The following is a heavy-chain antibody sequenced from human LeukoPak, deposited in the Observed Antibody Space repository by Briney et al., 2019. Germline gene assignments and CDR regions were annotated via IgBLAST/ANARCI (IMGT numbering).Heavy chain of an antibody. CDR3: ARDQKGGGWSNCDF. Sequence: GGSLRLSCAASGFTFSTYGFHWVRQLPGKGLEYVSGISFDGRNTHYADSVKGRFTISRDNSKNTLFLQMGSLRGDDMAVYYCARDQKGGGWSNCDFWGQGTLVTVSS. CDR1: GFTFSTYG. J-gene: IGHJ4*02. V-gene: IGHV3-64*02. D-gene: IGHD6-19*01. CDR2: ISFDGRNT.